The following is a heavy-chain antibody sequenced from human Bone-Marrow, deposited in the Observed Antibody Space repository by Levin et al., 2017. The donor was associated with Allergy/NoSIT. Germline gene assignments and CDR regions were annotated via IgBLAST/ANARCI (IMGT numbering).Heavy chain of an antibody. CDR1: GFSFSRYA. D-gene: IGHD3-10*01. Sequence: GGSLRLSCAASGFSFSRYAMSWVRQAPGKGLEWVSTITHGGNGIYYADSVKGRFTISRDNSKNTVDLQLSSLRGADTDVYYCVKTGSGVSFYFYGMEAWGQGTTVTVS. CDR3: VKTGSGVSFYFYGMEA. J-gene: IGHJ6*02. V-gene: IGHV3-23*01. CDR2: ITHGGNGI.